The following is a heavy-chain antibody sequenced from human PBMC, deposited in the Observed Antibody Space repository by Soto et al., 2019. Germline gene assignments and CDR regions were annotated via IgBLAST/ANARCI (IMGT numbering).Heavy chain of an antibody. J-gene: IGHJ4*02. V-gene: IGHV3-23*01. CDR2: ISGSGGST. CDR3: APNLPYGGYYRPNYFDY. D-gene: IGHD3-3*01. CDR1: GFTFSSYA. Sequence: PGGSLRLSCAASGFTFSSYAMSWVRQAPGKGLEWVSAISGSGGSTYYADSVKGRFTISRDNSKNTLYLQMNSLRAEDTAVYYCAPNLPYGGYYRPNYFDYWGQGTLVTVSS.